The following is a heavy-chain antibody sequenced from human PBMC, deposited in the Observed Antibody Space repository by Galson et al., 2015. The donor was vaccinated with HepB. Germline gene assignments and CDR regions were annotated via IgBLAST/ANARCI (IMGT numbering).Heavy chain of an antibody. CDR2: ISWNSGSI. CDR1: GFTFDDYA. J-gene: IGHJ3*02. D-gene: IGHD4-17*01. CDR3: AKDTDYGDDAGAFDI. Sequence: SLRLSCAASGFTFDDYAMHWVRQAPGKGLEWVSGISWNSGSIGYADSVKGRFTISRDNAKNSLYLQMNSLRAEDTALYYCAKDTDYGDDAGAFDIWGQGTMVTVSS. V-gene: IGHV3-9*01.